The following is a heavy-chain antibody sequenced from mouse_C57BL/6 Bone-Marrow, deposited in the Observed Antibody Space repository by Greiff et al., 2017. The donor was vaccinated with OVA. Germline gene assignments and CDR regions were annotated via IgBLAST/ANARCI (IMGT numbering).Heavy chain of an antibody. V-gene: IGHV1-72*01. CDR1: GYTFTSYW. D-gene: IGHD1-1*01. CDR3: ARSYGSSYWYFDV. Sequence: QVQLQQPGAELVKPGASVKLSCKASGYTFTSYWMHWVKQRPGRGLEWIGRIDPNRGGTKYNAKFKSKATLTVDKPSNTAYMQLSSLTSEDSAVYYCARSYGSSYWYFDVWGTGTTVTVSS. CDR2: IDPNRGGT. J-gene: IGHJ1*03.